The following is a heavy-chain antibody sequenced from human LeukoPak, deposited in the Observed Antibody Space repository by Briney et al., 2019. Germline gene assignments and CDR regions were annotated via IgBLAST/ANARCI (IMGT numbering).Heavy chain of an antibody. CDR1: GGSISSYY. CDR2: IYYSGST. D-gene: IGHD6-13*01. V-gene: IGHV4-59*01. Sequence: PSETLSLTCTVSGGSISSYYWSWIRQPPGKGLEWIGYIYYSGSTNYNPSLKSRVTISVDTSKNQFSLKLSSVTAADTAVYYCVRAAAAAGNWFDPWGQGTLVTVSS. J-gene: IGHJ5*02. CDR3: VRAAAAAGNWFDP.